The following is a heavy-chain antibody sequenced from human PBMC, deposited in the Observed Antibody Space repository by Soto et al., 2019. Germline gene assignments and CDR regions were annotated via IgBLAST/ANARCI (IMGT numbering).Heavy chain of an antibody. CDR3: ARGPTTVTTSYYYYYYMDV. CDR1: GGSISSGGYY. CDR2: IYYSGST. V-gene: IGHV4-31*03. J-gene: IGHJ6*03. D-gene: IGHD4-17*01. Sequence: SETLSLTCTVSGGSISSGGYYWSWIRQHPGKGLEWIGYIYYSGSTYYNPSLKSRVTISVDTSKNQFSLKLSSVTAADTAVYYCARGPTTVTTSYYYYYYMDVWGKGTTVTVSS.